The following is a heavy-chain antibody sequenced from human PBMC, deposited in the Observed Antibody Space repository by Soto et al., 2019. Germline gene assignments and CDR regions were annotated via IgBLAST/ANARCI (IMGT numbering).Heavy chain of an antibody. D-gene: IGHD2-15*01. CDR2: ISPSTSHI. Sequence: EVHLVESGGGLVKPGGSLRLSCAVSGFTFSSCTMNWVRQAPGKGLEWVSSISPSTSHIYYADSVKGRFTISRDNAKTSLFLQMNSLRAEDTAVYYCSGCSSGACHQTYGMDVWGQGTTVTVSS. CDR1: GFTFSSCT. V-gene: IGHV3-21*01. CDR3: SGCSSGACHQTYGMDV. J-gene: IGHJ6*02.